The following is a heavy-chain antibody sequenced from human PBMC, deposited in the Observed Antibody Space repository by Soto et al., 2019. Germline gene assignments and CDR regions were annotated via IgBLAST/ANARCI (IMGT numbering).Heavy chain of an antibody. CDR2: ISGSGGST. D-gene: IGHD1-26*01. J-gene: IGHJ6*02. V-gene: IGHV3-23*01. Sequence: EVQLLESGGGLVQPGGSLRLSCAASGFTFSSYAMSWVRQAPGKGLEWVSAISGSGGSTYYADSVKGRFTISRDNSKNTLYLQMNSLRAEDTAVYYCAKGPVGSYSGYYYYCMDVWGQGTTVTVSS. CDR1: GFTFSSYA. CDR3: AKGPVGSYSGYYYYCMDV.